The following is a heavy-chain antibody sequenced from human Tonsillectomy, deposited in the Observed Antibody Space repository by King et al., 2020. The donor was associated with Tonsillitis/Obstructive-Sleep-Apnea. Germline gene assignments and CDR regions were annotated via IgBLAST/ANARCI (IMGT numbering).Heavy chain of an antibody. CDR2: IWYDGTNK. V-gene: IGHV3-33*01. Sequence: VKLVESGGGVVQPGRSLRLSCAASGFTFSYYAMHWVRQAPGKGLEWVAFIWYDGTNKYYADSVKGRFTISRDNSKNTLYLQMNSLRADDTAVYYCARKTGYNLGAFDIWGQGTMVTVSS. D-gene: IGHD5-24*01. J-gene: IGHJ3*02. CDR3: ARKTGYNLGAFDI. CDR1: GFTFSYYA.